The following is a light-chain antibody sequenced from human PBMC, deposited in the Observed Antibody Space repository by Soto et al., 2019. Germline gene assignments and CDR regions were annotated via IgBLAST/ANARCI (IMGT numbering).Light chain of an antibody. CDR2: DAS. CDR1: RSISGQ. J-gene: IGKJ1*01. CDR3: QQRSNWPRT. V-gene: IGKV1-5*01. Sequence: GDRVTVTCRASRSISGQLAWYQQRPGKAPNLLISDASNLNGGVPSRFSGSGSGTEFTLTISSLQSEDFAVYYCQQRSNWPRTFGQGTRWIS.